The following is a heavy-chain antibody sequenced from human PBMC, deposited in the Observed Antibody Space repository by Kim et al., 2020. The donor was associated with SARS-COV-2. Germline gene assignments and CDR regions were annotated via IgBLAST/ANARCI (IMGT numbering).Heavy chain of an antibody. CDR2: WYDDK. D-gene: IGHD6-25*01. V-gene: IGHV2-5*01. J-gene: IGHJ4*02. CDR3: ARQTAAAYFDF. Sequence: WYDDKRYSPSLKSRLAITKDTSRNQVVLTMTNMDPVDTATYYCARQTAAAYFDFWGQGTLVTVSS.